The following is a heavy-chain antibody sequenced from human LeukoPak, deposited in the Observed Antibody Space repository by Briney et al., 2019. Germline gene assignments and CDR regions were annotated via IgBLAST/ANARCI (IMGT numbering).Heavy chain of an antibody. V-gene: IGHV3-33*01. CDR3: ARDLSSLFDY. Sequence: GGSLRLSCAASGFTFSSHGMHWVRQAPGKGLEWVAVIWYDGSNKYYADSVKGRFTISRDNSKNTLYLQMNSPRAEDTAVYYCARDLSSLFDYWGQGTLVTVSS. CDR2: IWYDGSNK. D-gene: IGHD6-13*01. CDR1: GFTFSSHG. J-gene: IGHJ4*02.